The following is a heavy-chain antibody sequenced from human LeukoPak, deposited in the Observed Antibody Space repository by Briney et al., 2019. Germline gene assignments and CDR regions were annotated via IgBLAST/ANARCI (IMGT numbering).Heavy chain of an antibody. J-gene: IGHJ3*02. D-gene: IGHD3-3*01. Sequence: SETLSLTCTVSGVSISSYYWSWTRQPPGKGLEWIGYIYYSGSTNYNPSLESRVTISVDTSKNQFSLRLSSVTAADTAVYFCASKSERFLETGAFDIWGQGTMVTVSS. V-gene: IGHV4-59*01. CDR2: IYYSGST. CDR3: ASKSERFLETGAFDI. CDR1: GVSISSYY.